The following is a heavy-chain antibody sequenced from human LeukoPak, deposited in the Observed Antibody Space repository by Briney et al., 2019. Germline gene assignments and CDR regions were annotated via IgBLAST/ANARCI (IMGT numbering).Heavy chain of an antibody. CDR2: IYYSGST. J-gene: IGHJ4*02. D-gene: IGHD5-12*01. V-gene: IGHV4-31*02. Sequence: LRLSCAASGFTFSSYAMSWVRQHPGKGLEWIGYIYYSGSTYYNPSLKSRVTISVDTSKNQFSLKLSSVTAADTAVYYCARGGSPSLYFDYWGQGTLVTVSS. CDR1: GFTFSSYA. CDR3: ARGGSPSLYFDY.